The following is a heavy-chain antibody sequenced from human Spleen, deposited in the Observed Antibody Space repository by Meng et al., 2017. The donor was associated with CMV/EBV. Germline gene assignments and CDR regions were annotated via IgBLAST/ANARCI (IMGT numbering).Heavy chain of an antibody. CDR3: ARGAHDYSNYHYYYYGMDV. CDR1: GVSATSSGSY. Sequence: SETLSLTCTVSGVSATSSGSYWGWIRQSPGKGREWIGSIDDSGATYYNPSLNSRISTSVRVTISVDRSRNHFSLKPSSVTAAYTAVYYCARGAHDYSNYHYYYYGMDVWGQGTTVTVSS. D-gene: IGHD4-11*01. CDR2: IDDSGAT. V-gene: IGHV4-39*07. J-gene: IGHJ6*02.